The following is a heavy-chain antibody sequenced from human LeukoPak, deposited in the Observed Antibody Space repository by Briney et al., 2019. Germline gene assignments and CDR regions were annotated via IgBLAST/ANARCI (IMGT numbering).Heavy chain of an antibody. J-gene: IGHJ5*02. D-gene: IGHD6-19*01. CDR3: ARDFGFGSA. CDR1: GGSISSSY. V-gene: IGHV4-4*07. Sequence: SETLSLTCTVSGGSISSSYWSWIRQPAGKGLEWIERIFTSGTTEYNPSLKSRVTMSVDTSKNQFSLKLTSVTAADTAVYYCARDFGFGSAWGQGALVTVSS. CDR2: IFTSGTT.